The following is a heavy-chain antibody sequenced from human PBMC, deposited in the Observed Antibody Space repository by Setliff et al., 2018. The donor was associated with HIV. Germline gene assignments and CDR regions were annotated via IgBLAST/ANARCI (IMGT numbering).Heavy chain of an antibody. D-gene: IGHD6-19*01. V-gene: IGHV3-23*01. CDR2: ISGSGGST. CDR1: GFTFSSYA. Sequence: PGGSLRLSCAASGFTFSSYAMSWVRQAPGKGLEWVSAISGSGGSTYYADSVKGRFTISRDNSKNTLYLQMNSLRAEDTAVYYCAKGRYSSGANYYYYMDVWGKGTTVTVSS. J-gene: IGHJ6*03. CDR3: AKGRYSSGANYYYYMDV.